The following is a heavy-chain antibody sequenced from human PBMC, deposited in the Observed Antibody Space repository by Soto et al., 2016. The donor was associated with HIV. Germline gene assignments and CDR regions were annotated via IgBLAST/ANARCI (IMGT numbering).Heavy chain of an antibody. CDR3: ARDGGRGKVGPLTT. CDR2: IWYDGSNK. J-gene: IGHJ4*02. D-gene: IGHD4-17*01. Sequence: VQLVESGGGVVQPGRSLRLSCAASGFTFSSYGMHWVRQAPGKGLEWVAVIWYDGSNKYYADSVKGRFTISRDNSKNTLYLQMNSLRAEDTAVYYXARDGGRGKVGPLTTWGQGTLGHRLL. V-gene: IGHV3-33*01. CDR1: GFTFSSYG.